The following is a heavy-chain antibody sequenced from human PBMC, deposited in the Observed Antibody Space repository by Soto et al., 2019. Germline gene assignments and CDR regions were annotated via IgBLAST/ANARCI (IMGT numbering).Heavy chain of an antibody. V-gene: IGHV1-69*01. J-gene: IGHJ4*02. CDR2: IIPIFGTA. Sequence: QVQLVQSGAEVKKPGSSAKVSCKASGGTFSSYAISWVRQAPGQGLEWMGGIIPIFGTANYAQKFQGRVTITADESTSTAYMELSSLRSEDTAVYYCAREELERGWYWGFFDYWGQGTLVTVSS. D-gene: IGHD6-19*01. CDR3: AREELERGWYWGFFDY. CDR1: GGTFSSYA.